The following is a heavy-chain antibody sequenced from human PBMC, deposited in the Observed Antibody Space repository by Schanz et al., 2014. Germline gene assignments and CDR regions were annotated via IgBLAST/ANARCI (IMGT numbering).Heavy chain of an antibody. V-gene: IGHV1-69*08. D-gene: IGHD6-13*01. CDR1: GGTFSSYT. Sequence: QVQLVQSGAEVKKPGSSVKVSCKASGGTFSSYTISWVRQAPGQGPEWMGRIIPILGIGNDAQKFQGRVTITADKSTSTAYMELSSLRSEDTAVYYCAREGGALAGAGTAKNDYWGQGTLVTVSS. J-gene: IGHJ4*02. CDR2: IIPILGIG. CDR3: AREGGALAGAGTAKNDY.